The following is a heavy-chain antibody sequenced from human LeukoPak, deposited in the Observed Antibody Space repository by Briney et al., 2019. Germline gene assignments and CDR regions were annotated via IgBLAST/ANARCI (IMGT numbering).Heavy chain of an antibody. D-gene: IGHD1-26*01. V-gene: IGHV3-21*01. Sequence: GGSLRLSCAASGFAFSSYGMSWVRQAPGKGLEWVSSISSSSSYIYYADSVGSRFTISRDDAKNSLYLQMNSLRAEDTAVHYCARRRYSGSSQHFDYWGQGTLVTVSS. CDR2: ISSSSSYI. CDR3: ARRRYSGSSQHFDY. J-gene: IGHJ4*02. CDR1: GFAFSSYG.